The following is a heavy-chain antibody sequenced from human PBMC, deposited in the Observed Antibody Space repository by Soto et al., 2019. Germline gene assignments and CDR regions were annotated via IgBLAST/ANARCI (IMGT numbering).Heavy chain of an antibody. D-gene: IGHD4-17*01. CDR1: GYSCTVYK. Sequence: ASVKVSCKTSGYSCTVYKLHWVRQAPGQGLEWMGWVDPNGGGSNSEQKFQGSVTMTWDTSITTAYLDLTRLTTNDTATYFCATWVDYGDFEGFDFWG. V-gene: IGHV1-2*04. J-gene: IGHJ4*01. CDR3: ATWVDYGDFEGFDF. CDR2: VDPNGGGS.